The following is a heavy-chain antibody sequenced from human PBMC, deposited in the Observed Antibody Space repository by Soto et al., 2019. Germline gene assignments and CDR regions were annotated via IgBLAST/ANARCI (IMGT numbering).Heavy chain of an antibody. V-gene: IGHV6-1*01. Sequence: PSQTLSLTCAISGDSVSGNSAAWNWIRQSPSRGLEWLGRTYYRCRWYNDYAVSVKSRITVTPDTSKNQFSLHLNFVTHEDTAVYYCARELPYYVSSDSYLDYWGQGALVTVSS. J-gene: IGHJ4*02. CDR3: ARELPYYVSSDSYLDY. CDR2: TYYRCRWYN. D-gene: IGHD3-16*01. CDR1: GDSVSGNSAA.